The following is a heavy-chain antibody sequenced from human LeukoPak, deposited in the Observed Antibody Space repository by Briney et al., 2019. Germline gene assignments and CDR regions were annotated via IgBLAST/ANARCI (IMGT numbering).Heavy chain of an antibody. CDR2: ISSSSSYI. Sequence: GGSLRLSCAASGFTFSRYWMSWARQAPGKGLEWVSSISSSSSYIYYADSVKGRFTISRDNAKNSLYLQMNSLRAEDTAVYYCARSATMKSTEYFQHWGQGTLVTVSS. CDR3: ARSATMKSTEYFQH. CDR1: GFTFSRYW. V-gene: IGHV3-21*01. J-gene: IGHJ1*01. D-gene: IGHD1-26*01.